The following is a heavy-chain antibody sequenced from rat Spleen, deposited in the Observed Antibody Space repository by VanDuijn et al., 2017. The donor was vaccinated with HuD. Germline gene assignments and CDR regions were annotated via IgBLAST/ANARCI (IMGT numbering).Heavy chain of an antibody. CDR1: GFTFSDYG. J-gene: IGHJ2*01. V-gene: IGHV5-29*01. D-gene: IGHD1-9*01. Sequence: EVQLVESGGGLVQPGRSLKLSCAASGFTFSDYGMAWVRQAPTKGLAWVATISYGDRSGHSSTYYRDSVKGRFTISRDNAKSTLSLQMDSLRSEDTATYYCARRHYGYTDYFDYWGQGVMVTVSS. CDR2: ISYGDRSGHSST. CDR3: ARRHYGYTDYFDY.